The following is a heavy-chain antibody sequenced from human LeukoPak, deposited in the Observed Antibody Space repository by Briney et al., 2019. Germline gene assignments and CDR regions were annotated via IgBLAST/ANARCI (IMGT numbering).Heavy chain of an antibody. Sequence: GESLRPSCAASGFTFTNYAMSWVRQAPGKGLEWVSNISGRGTSINYADSVKGRFSISRDNSKNTMYLQMNSLRAEDTAVYYCVRNDTSGVGLDYWGQGTLVTVSS. V-gene: IGHV3-23*01. CDR3: VRNDTSGVGLDY. CDR1: GFTFTNYA. J-gene: IGHJ4*02. D-gene: IGHD3-3*01. CDR2: ISGRGTSI.